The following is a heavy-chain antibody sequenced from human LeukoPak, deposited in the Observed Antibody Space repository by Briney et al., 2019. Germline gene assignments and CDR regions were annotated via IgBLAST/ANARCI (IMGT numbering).Heavy chain of an antibody. Sequence: GGSLRLSCAASRFTFDDYAMHWVRQAPGKGLEWVSGISWNSGSIGYADSVKSRFTISRDNAKNSLYLQMNSLRAEDTALYYCAKGALPGIAVAGDYWGQGTLVTVSS. CDR2: ISWNSGSI. CDR1: RFTFDDYA. J-gene: IGHJ4*02. CDR3: AKGALPGIAVAGDY. D-gene: IGHD6-19*01. V-gene: IGHV3-9*01.